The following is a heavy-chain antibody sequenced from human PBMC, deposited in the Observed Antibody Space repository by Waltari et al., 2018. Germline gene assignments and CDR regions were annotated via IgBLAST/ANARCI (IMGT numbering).Heavy chain of an antibody. Sequence: QVQLQQWGAGLLKPSETLSLTCAVSGGSFSGYDWSWIRQPPGKGLEWIGEINHSGTTNDNPSLKSRVTISVDTSKNQFSLMLRSVTAADTAVYFCARVTLTVTKLGWFDPWGQGTLVTVSS. CDR3: ARVTLTVTKLGWFDP. J-gene: IGHJ5*02. CDR2: INHSGTT. CDR1: GGSFSGYD. V-gene: IGHV4-34*01. D-gene: IGHD4-4*01.